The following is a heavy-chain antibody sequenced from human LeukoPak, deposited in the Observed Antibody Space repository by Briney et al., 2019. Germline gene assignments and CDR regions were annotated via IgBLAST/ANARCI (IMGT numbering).Heavy chain of an antibody. V-gene: IGHV1-46*01. CDR3: ARGRDYYAITGYHNWFDA. CDR2: ISPSGDTT. Sequence: ASVKVSCKASGYTFTRYYMHSMRQAPGQALEWMGIISPSGDTTSYAQKFQGRVTMTRDTSTRTVYLDLSSLRSEDTAVYYCARGRDYYAITGYHNWFDAWGQGTLVTVSS. J-gene: IGHJ5*02. CDR1: GYTFTRYY. D-gene: IGHD3-22*01.